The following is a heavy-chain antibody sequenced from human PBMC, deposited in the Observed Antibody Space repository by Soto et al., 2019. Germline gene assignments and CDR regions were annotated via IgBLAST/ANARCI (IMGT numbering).Heavy chain of an antibody. Sequence: GESLKISCNGSGYNFAGYWIAWVRQMPGKGLELMGIIYPSDSDTRYRPSFQGQVTISADKSISSAYLQWSSLRAPDTAMYYCARGGVSTRTFDYWGQGTPVTVSS. CDR3: ARGGVSTRTFDY. J-gene: IGHJ4*02. V-gene: IGHV5-51*01. D-gene: IGHD3-3*01. CDR2: IYPSDSDT. CDR1: GYNFAGYW.